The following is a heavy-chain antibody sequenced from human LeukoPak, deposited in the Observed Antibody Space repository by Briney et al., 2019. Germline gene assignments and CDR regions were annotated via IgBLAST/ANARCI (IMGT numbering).Heavy chain of an antibody. Sequence: PSVTLSLTCTVSGGSISSGSYYWGWIRQPPGKGLEWIGNIYYSGSTSYNPSLKSRVTISVDTSKNQFSLKLSSVTAADTAAYYCARRHFGSALRDYWGQGTLVTVSS. J-gene: IGHJ4*02. D-gene: IGHD3-10*01. CDR1: GGSISSGSYY. CDR3: ARRHFGSALRDY. CDR2: IYYSGST. V-gene: IGHV4-39*01.